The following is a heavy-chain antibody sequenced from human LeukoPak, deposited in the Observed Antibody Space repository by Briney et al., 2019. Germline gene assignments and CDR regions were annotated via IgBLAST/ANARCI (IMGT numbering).Heavy chain of an antibody. CDR2: VYYSGSA. V-gene: IGHV4-59*01. CDR3: AGGTYYSFDY. D-gene: IGHD1-26*01. J-gene: IGHJ4*02. Sequence: SETLSLTCTVSGGSISSYYWSWIRQPPGKGVEWIGYVYYSGSAKYNPSLKSRVSISVEKYKNQFSLKESSVTAADTAIYYCAGGTYYSFDYWGQGTLVTVSS. CDR1: GGSISSYY.